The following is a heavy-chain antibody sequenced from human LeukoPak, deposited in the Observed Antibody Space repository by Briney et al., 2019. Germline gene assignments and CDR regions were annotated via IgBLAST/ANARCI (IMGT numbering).Heavy chain of an antibody. V-gene: IGHV4-38-2*01. Sequence: SETLSLTCAVSGYSISSGYYRGWIRQPPGKGLEWIGSVYHSGSTYYNPSLKSRVTISVDTSKNQFSLKLSSVTAADTAVYYCARLPKRSSSYTVYWGQGTLVTVSS. D-gene: IGHD3-16*02. CDR2: VYHSGST. CDR1: GYSISSGYY. CDR3: ARLPKRSSSYTVY. J-gene: IGHJ4*02.